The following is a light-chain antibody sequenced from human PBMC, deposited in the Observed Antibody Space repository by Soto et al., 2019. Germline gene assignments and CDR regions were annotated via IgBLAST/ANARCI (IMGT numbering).Light chain of an antibody. Sequence: QTALTQPASVYGSPGQSITISCTGTSSDVGGYNYVSWYQQHPGKAPKLMIYDVSNRPSGVSNRFSGSKSGNTASLTISGLQAEDEADYYCSSYTSSSTLAVFGTGTKVTVL. CDR3: SSYTSSSTLAV. CDR1: SSDVGGYNY. CDR2: DVS. V-gene: IGLV2-14*01. J-gene: IGLJ1*01.